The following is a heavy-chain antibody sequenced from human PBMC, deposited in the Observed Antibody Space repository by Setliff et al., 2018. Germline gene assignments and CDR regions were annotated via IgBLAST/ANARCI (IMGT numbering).Heavy chain of an antibody. D-gene: IGHD3-10*01. Sequence: LSLTCNVSGGSASSTSHYWGWIRQPPGKGMEWIGSVYYSGYTYYNPSLQSRVTISVDMSKNQFSLKLTSVTAADTAVYYCARVDFTMIQGVLGLWGQGTLVTVSS. V-gene: IGHV4-39*07. CDR2: VYYSGYT. CDR1: GGSASSTSHY. CDR3: ARVDFTMIQGVLGL. J-gene: IGHJ1*01.